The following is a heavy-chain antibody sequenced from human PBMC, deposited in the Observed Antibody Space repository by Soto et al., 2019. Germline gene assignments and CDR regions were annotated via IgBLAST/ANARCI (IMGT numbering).Heavy chain of an antibody. D-gene: IGHD1-26*01. CDR3: ARCGAGGRELHY. J-gene: IGHJ4*02. V-gene: IGHV3-48*02. CDR2: ISSSSTI. Sequence: EVQLVESGGGLVQPGGSLRLSCAASGFTFSSYSMKWVRQAPGKGLEWVSYISSSSTIYYADSVKGRFTISRDNAKNSLYLPMNSLRDEDTAVYYGARCGAGGRELHYGGQGTLVTVSS. CDR1: GFTFSSYS.